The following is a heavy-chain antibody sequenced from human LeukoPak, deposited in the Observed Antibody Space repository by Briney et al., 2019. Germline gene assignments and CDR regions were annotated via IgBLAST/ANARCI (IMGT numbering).Heavy chain of an antibody. Sequence: SGPTLVNPTQTLTLTCTFSGFSLSTSGVGVGWIRQPPGKALEWLALIYWNDDKYYSPSLKSRLTITKDTSKNQVVLTMTNMDPVDTATYYCAHRPYCSAGTCYGFDYWGQGTLVTVSS. D-gene: IGHD2-15*01. V-gene: IGHV2-5*01. J-gene: IGHJ4*02. CDR1: GFSLSTSGVG. CDR2: IYWNDDK. CDR3: AHRPYCSAGTCYGFDY.